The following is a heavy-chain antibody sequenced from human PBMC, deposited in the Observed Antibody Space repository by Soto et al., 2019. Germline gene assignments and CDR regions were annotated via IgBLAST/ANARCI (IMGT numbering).Heavy chain of an antibody. CDR1: GGSFSGYY. CDR2: INHSGST. D-gene: IGHD2-8*01. V-gene: IGHV4-34*01. J-gene: IGHJ4*02. Sequence: QVQLQQWGAGLLKPSETLSLTCAVYGGSFSGYYWSWIRQPPGKGLEWIGEINHSGSTNYNPSLKSRVTISVDTSKNQFSLELSSVTAADTAVYYCARRAVLMVYAVLDYWGQGTLVTVSS. CDR3: ARRAVLMVYAVLDY.